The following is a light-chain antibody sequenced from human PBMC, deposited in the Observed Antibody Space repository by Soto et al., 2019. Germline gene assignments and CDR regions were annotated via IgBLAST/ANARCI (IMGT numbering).Light chain of an antibody. V-gene: IGKV3-20*01. CDR2: GAS. Sequence: EIVLTQSPGTLSLSPGERATLSYRASQSVTSSYLAWYQQKPGQAPRLLIYGASTRATGIPDRFSGSGSGTDFTLTISRLEPEDFAVYYCQQYGSSPLLFGGGTKVEIK. CDR3: QQYGSSPLL. J-gene: IGKJ4*01. CDR1: QSVTSSY.